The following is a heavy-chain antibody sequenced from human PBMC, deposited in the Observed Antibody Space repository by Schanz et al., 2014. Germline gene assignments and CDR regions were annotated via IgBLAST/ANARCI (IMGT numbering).Heavy chain of an antibody. CDR3: ARENLNWEAFDI. CDR1: GFTFDDYA. J-gene: IGHJ3*02. D-gene: IGHD7-27*01. V-gene: IGHV3-9*01. CDR2: ISWNSGSI. Sequence: EVQLVESGGGLVQPGRSLRLSCAASGFTFDDYAMHWVRQAPGKGLEWVSGISWNSGSIGYADSVKGRFTISRDDAKNSLYLQMNSLRAEDTALYYCARENLNWEAFDIWGQGTVVTVSS.